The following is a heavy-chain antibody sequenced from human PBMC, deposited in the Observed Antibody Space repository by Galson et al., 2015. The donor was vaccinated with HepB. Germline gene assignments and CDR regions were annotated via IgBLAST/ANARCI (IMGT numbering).Heavy chain of an antibody. CDR3: ARLQGAHTEYCSGGSCYAGSLDY. V-gene: IGHV1-69*13. D-gene: IGHD2-15*01. CDR1: GGTFSSYA. Sequence: SVKVSCKASGGTFSSYAISWVRQAPGQGLEWMGGIIPIFGTANYAQKFQGRVTITADESTSIAYMELSSLRSEDTAVYYCARLQGAHTEYCSGGSCYAGSLDYWGQGTLVTVSS. CDR2: IIPIFGTA. J-gene: IGHJ4*02.